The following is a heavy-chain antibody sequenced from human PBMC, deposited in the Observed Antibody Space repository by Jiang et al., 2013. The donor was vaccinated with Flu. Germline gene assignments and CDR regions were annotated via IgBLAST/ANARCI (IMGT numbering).Heavy chain of an antibody. D-gene: IGHD1-14*01. CDR2: IYHSGT. CDR3: ARAAGNWFDP. Sequence: PGLVKASETLSLTCAVSGYSISSGYYWGWIRQPPGRGLEWIGSIYHSGTFYNPSLSSRVIISLDTSKNQFSLKLTSVTAADTAVYFCARAAGNWFDPWGQGVLVTVSS. J-gene: IGHJ5*02. CDR1: GYSISSGYY. V-gene: IGHV4-38-2*01.